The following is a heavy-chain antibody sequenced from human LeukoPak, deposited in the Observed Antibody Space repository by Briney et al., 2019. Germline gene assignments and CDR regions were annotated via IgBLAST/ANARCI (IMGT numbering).Heavy chain of an antibody. D-gene: IGHD3-3*01. J-gene: IGHJ1*01. CDR1: GFTFSSYT. Sequence: PGGSLRLSCAASGFTFSSYTMNWVRQAPGKGLEWVSSISSSSSYIYYADSVTGRFTISRDNAKNSLYLQMNSLRAEDTAVYYCARDPQTLILEWRGGAEYLQHWGQGTLVTVSS. V-gene: IGHV3-21*01. CDR3: ARDPQTLILEWRGGAEYLQH. CDR2: ISSSSSYI.